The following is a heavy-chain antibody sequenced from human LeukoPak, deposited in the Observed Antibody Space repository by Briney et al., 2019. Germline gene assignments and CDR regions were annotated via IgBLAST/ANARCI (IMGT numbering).Heavy chain of an antibody. J-gene: IGHJ4*02. CDR1: GYTLTELS. CDR2: FDPEDGET. Sequence: GASVKVSCKVSGYTLTELSMHWVRQAPGKGLEWMGGFDPEDGETIYAQKFQGRVTMTEDTSTDTAYMELSSLRSEDTAVYYCATTGTDGYNGEFDYWGQGTLVTVSS. CDR3: ATTGTDGYNGEFDY. D-gene: IGHD5-24*01. V-gene: IGHV1-24*01.